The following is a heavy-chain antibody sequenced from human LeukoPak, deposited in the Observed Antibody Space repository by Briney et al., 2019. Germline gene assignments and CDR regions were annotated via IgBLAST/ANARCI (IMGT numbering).Heavy chain of an antibody. CDR3: AADGEYAFLV. J-gene: IGHJ3*01. V-gene: IGHV3-7*02. CDR1: GFIFGSDW. D-gene: IGHD5-24*01. Sequence: GGSLRLSCAASGFIFGSDWMSWVRQAPGKGLEWVANINGDASEKNYVDSVRGRFTISRDNAKNTLYLQMNSLRAEDTAVYYCAADGEYAFLVWGQGTMVTVSS. CDR2: INGDASEK.